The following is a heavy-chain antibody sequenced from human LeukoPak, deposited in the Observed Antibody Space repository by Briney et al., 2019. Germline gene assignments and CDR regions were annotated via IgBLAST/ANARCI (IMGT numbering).Heavy chain of an antibody. D-gene: IGHD2/OR15-2a*01. J-gene: IGHJ4*02. V-gene: IGHV3-30-3*01. CDR3: AREDSMAGGDYFDY. Sequence: GGSLRFSCAASGFTFSSYAMHWVRQAPGKGLEWVAVISYDGSNKYYADSVKGRFTISRDNSKNTLYLQMNSLRAEDTAVYYCAREDSMAGGDYFDYWGQGTLVTVSS. CDR2: ISYDGSNK. CDR1: GFTFSSYA.